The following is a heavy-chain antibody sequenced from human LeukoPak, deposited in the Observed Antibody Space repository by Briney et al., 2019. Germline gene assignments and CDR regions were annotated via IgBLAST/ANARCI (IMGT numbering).Heavy chain of an antibody. CDR2: TYYRSKWYN. D-gene: IGHD4-17*01. Sequence: SQTLSLTCAISGDSVSSNSAAWNWIRQSPSRGLEWLGRTYYRSKWYNDYAVSVKSRITINPDTPKNQFSLQLNSVTPEDTAVYYCARTALTDYGDNNKFDYWGQGTLVTVSS. CDR3: ARTALTDYGDNNKFDY. J-gene: IGHJ4*02. V-gene: IGHV6-1*01. CDR1: GDSVSSNSAA.